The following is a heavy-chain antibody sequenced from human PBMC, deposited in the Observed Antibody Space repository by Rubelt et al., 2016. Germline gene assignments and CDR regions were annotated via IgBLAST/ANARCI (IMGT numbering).Heavy chain of an antibody. CDR2: IYYSGST. Sequence: QVQLQESGPGLVKPSETLSLTCSVSGYSISSGGYYWSWIRQHPGKGLEWIGYIYYSGSTYYNPSFKGRVTISLDTFKNQCSLKLSSVTAGDTAVYYCARGMVSGLRWFDYWGQGTLVTVSS. CDR1: GYSISSGGYY. V-gene: IGHV4-31*03. CDR3: ARGMVSGLRWFDY. D-gene: IGHD4-23*01. J-gene: IGHJ4*02.